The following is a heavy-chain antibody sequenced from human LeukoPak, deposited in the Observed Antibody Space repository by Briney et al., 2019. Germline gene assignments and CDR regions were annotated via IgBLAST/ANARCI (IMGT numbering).Heavy chain of an antibody. D-gene: IGHD3-10*01. J-gene: IGHJ6*02. Sequence: GASVTVSFTASGYTFTIYGISWVRQAPGQGLERMGWISAYNGNTNYAQKLQGRVTMTTDTSTSTAYMELRSLRSDDTAVYYCARDDGLTMVRGANNPYGMDVWGQGTTVTVSS. CDR1: GYTFTIYG. CDR2: ISAYNGNT. CDR3: ARDDGLTMVRGANNPYGMDV. V-gene: IGHV1-18*01.